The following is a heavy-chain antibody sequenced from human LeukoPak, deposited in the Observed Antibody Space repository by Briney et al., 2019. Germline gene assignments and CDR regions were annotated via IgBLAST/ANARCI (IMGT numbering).Heavy chain of an antibody. D-gene: IGHD3-10*01. CDR2: IYYSGST. Sequence: SETLSLTCTVSGGSISSYYWSWTRQPPGKGLEWIGYIYYSGSTNYNPSLKSRVTISVDTSKNQFSLKLSSVTAADTAVYYCASTMVRGVLDYWGQGTLVTVSS. CDR3: ASTMVRGVLDY. CDR1: GGSISSYY. J-gene: IGHJ4*02. V-gene: IGHV4-59*01.